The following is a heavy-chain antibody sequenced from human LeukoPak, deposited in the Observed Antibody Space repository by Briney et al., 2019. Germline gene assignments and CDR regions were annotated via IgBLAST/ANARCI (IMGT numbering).Heavy chain of an antibody. CDR1: GGSISSSNYY. CDR2: IYYSGIT. V-gene: IGHV4-39*01. J-gene: IGHJ3*02. Sequence: SETLSLTCTVSGGSISSSNYYWGWIRQPPGKGLEWIASIYYSGITYYNPSLKSRVTISVDTPKNQFSLKLNSVTAADTAVYYCASLPSNDAFDIWGRGTMVTVSS. CDR3: ASLPSNDAFDI.